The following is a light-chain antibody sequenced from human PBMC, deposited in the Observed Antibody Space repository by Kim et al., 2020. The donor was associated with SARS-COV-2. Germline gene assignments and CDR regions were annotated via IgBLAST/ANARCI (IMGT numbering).Light chain of an antibody. V-gene: IGKV3-11*01. CDR2: DAS. CDR3: QQRAHWPT. J-gene: IGKJ4*01. Sequence: SWSPGERAPLSCRASQSIYNYLAWYQQKPGQAPRLLIYDASNRATGIPARFSGTGSGTDFTLTISSLEPEDFAVYYCQQRAHWPTFGGGTKVDIK. CDR1: QSIYNY.